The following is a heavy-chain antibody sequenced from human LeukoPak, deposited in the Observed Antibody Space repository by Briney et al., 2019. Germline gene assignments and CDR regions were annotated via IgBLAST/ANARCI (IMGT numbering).Heavy chain of an antibody. J-gene: IGHJ4*02. V-gene: IGHV3-49*04. D-gene: IGHD3-10*01. CDR3: ASSFGQLSFFDY. CDR2: IRSKAFDETT. CDR1: GFAFGDYA. Sequence: GGSLRLSCTASGFAFGDYAMSWVRQAPGKGLQWVGFIRSKAFDETTEYAASVKGRFTISRDDSKSIAYLQMNSLKIEDTAVYYCASSFGQLSFFDYWGQGALVTVSS.